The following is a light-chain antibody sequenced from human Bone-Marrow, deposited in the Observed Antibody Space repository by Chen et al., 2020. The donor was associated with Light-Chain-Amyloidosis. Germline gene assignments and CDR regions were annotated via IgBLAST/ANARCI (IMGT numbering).Light chain of an antibody. J-gene: IGKJ3*01. CDR3: QQTYSIPFT. V-gene: IGKV1-39*01. CDR1: QSISSY. Sequence: DIQMTQSPSSLSASVGDRVTITCRASQSISSYLNWYQQKPGKAPKLLIYAASSLQSGVPSRFSGSGSGTDFTLTISSLQPEDFATYYCQQTYSIPFTFGLGTKVDIK. CDR2: AAS.